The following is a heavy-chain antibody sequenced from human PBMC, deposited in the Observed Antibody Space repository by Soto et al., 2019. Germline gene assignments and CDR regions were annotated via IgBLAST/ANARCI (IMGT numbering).Heavy chain of an antibody. J-gene: IGHJ4*02. CDR3: ASPSNLKYSSSWYYFDY. D-gene: IGHD6-13*01. CDR2: ISYDGSNK. Sequence: GGSLRLSCAASGFTFSSYGMHWVRQAPGKGLEWVAVISYDGSNKYYADSVKGRFTISRDNSKNTLYLQMNSLRAEDTAVYYCASPSNLKYSSSWYYFDYWGQGNLVTVSS. CDR1: GFTFSSYG. V-gene: IGHV3-30*03.